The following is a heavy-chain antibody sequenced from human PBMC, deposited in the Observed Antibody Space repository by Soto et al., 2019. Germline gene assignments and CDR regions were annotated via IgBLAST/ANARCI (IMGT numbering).Heavy chain of an antibody. J-gene: IGHJ4*02. V-gene: IGHV3-33*01. Sequence: GGSLRLSCAASGFTFSSYGMHWFRQAPGKGLEWVAVIWYDGSNKYYADSVKGRFTISRDNSKNTLYLQMNSLRAEDTAVYYCAREGPPSGYSYGSDYFDYWGQGTLVTVSS. CDR3: AREGPPSGYSYGSDYFDY. D-gene: IGHD5-18*01. CDR2: IWYDGSNK. CDR1: GFTFSSYG.